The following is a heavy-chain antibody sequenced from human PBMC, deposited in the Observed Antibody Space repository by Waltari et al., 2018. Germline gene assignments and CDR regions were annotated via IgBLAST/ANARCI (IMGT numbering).Heavy chain of an antibody. D-gene: IGHD3-22*01. J-gene: IGHJ4*02. V-gene: IGHV3-74*01. CDR3: ARDYNYKIDY. Sequence: EVQLVESGGGSVLPGGSLSLSCAASGFTFSNYILHWVRQSSGEGLVWISRIKNDGSTTRYADSVGGRFTISRDNAKNTLYLDMNHLRVEDTAIYYCARDYNYKIDYWGQGILVTVSS. CDR2: IKNDGSTT. CDR1: GFTFSNYI.